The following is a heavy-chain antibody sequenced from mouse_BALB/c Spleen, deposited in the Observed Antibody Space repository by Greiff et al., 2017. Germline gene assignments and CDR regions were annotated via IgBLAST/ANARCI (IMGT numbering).Heavy chain of an antibody. CDR2: INPSTGYT. CDR3: ARSRGTTVADWFAY. J-gene: IGHJ3*01. CDR1: GYTFTSYW. Sequence: QVQLQQSGAELAKPGASVKMSCKASGYTFTSYWMHWVKQRPGQGLEWIGYINPSTGYTEYNQKFKDKATLTADKSSSTAYMQLSSLTSEDSAVYYCARSRGTTVADWFAYWGQGTLVTVSA. D-gene: IGHD1-1*01. V-gene: IGHV1-7*01.